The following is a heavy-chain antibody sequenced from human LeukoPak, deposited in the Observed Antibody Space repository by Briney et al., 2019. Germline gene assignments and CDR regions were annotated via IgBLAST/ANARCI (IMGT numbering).Heavy chain of an antibody. Sequence: GGSLRLSCADSGFTFSSYAMSWVRQAPGKGLEWVSAISGSGGSTYYADSVRGRFTISRDNSKNTLYLQMNSLRAEDTAVYYCAKDEDYYDSSGYYYWGQGTLVTVSS. CDR1: GFTFSSYA. V-gene: IGHV3-23*01. CDR3: AKDEDYYDSSGYYY. D-gene: IGHD3-22*01. J-gene: IGHJ4*02. CDR2: ISGSGGST.